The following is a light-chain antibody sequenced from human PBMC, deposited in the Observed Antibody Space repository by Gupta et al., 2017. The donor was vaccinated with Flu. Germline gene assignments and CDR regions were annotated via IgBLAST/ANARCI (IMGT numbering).Light chain of an antibody. CDR2: MAS. Sequence: DLQMTQSPPTLSASVGDRVTITCRASQSISSWLAWYQQKPGKPPKLLIYMASTLETGVPSRFAGSGSGTEFTLTISSLQPDDFATYYCQEYNGYSWTFGQGTKVEIK. J-gene: IGKJ1*01. CDR1: QSISSW. V-gene: IGKV1-5*03. CDR3: QEYNGYSWT.